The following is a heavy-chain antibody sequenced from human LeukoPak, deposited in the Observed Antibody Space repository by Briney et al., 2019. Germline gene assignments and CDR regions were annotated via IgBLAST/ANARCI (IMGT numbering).Heavy chain of an antibody. CDR2: INPNSGGT. D-gene: IGHD3-22*01. Sequence: GASVKVSCKASGYTFTGYYMHWVRQAPGQGLEWMGWINPNSGGTNYAQKFQGRVTMTRDTSISTAYMELSRLRSDDTAVYYCAREKGHYYDSSGPENWFDPWGQGTLVTVSS. V-gene: IGHV1-2*02. CDR1: GYTFTGYY. J-gene: IGHJ5*02. CDR3: AREKGHYYDSSGPENWFDP.